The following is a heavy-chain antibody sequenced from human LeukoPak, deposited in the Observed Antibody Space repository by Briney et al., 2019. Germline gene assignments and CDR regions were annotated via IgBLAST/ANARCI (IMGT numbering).Heavy chain of an antibody. CDR3: ARGPRSDEYSSSLDRLLWRRRSACLDY. CDR1: GGSFSGYY. J-gene: IGHJ4*02. D-gene: IGHD6-6*01. CDR2: INHSGST. Sequence: SETLSLTCAVYGGSFSGYYWSWTRQPPGKGLEWIGEINHSGSTNYNPSLKSRVTILVDTSKNQFSLKLSSVTAADTAVYYCARGPRSDEYSSSLDRLLWRRRSACLDYWGQGTLVTVSS. V-gene: IGHV4-34*01.